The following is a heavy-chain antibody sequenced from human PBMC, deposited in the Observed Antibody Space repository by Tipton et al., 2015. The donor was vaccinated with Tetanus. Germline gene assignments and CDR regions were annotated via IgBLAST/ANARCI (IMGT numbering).Heavy chain of an antibody. D-gene: IGHD3-16*01. CDR1: GFTFSSYW. CDR3: ARDMVPFGGVIVSDAYDI. CDR2: IKQGGSEK. V-gene: IGHV3-7*01. J-gene: IGHJ3*02. Sequence: SLRLSCAGSGFTFSSYWMTWVRQAPGKGLEWVASIKQGGSEKYYADSVKGRFTISRDNSKNTLYLQMNSLRPEDTAMYYCARDMVPFGGVIVSDAYDIWGQGTAVTVSS.